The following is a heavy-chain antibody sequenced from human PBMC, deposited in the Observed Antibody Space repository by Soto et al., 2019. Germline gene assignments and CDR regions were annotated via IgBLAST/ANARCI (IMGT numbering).Heavy chain of an antibody. Sequence: VASVKVSCKASGGTFSSYAISWVRQAPGQGLEWMGGIIPIFGTANYAQKFQGRVTITADKSTSTAYMELSSLRSEDTAVYYCARGAVRGDEGGRNYFDYWGQGTLVTVSS. V-gene: IGHV1-69*06. J-gene: IGHJ4*02. CDR1: GGTFSSYA. CDR3: ARGAVRGDEGGRNYFDY. CDR2: IIPIFGTA. D-gene: IGHD3-10*01.